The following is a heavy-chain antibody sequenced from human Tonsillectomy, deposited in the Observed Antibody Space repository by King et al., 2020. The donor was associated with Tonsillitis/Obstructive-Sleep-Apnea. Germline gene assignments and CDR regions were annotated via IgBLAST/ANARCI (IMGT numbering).Heavy chain of an antibody. Sequence: QLQESGPGLVKPSETLSLTCTVSGGSISSYYWSWIRQPPGKGLEWIGYIYYSGSTNYNPSLKSRVTISVDTSKNQFSLKLSSVTAADTAVYYCARLQGDIVVVPAAMYFDYWGQGTLVTVSS. D-gene: IGHD2-2*01. CDR1: GGSISSYY. V-gene: IGHV4-59*08. J-gene: IGHJ4*02. CDR3: ARLQGDIVVVPAAMYFDY. CDR2: IYYSGST.